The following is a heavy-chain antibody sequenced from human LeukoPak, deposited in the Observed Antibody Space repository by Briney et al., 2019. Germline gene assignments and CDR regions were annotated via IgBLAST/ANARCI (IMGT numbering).Heavy chain of an antibody. CDR3: ARKSASGNYPLDY. CDR2: ISADSATT. CDR1: GFSFGSYS. J-gene: IGHJ4*02. D-gene: IGHD3-10*01. V-gene: IGHV3-23*01. Sequence: PGGSLRLSCAASGFSFGSYSMTWVRQAPGKGLEGVSVISADSATTFYADSVKGRFTISRDNAKNTVFLQMSSLRAEDTALYYCARKSASGNYPLDYWGQGTLVTVSS.